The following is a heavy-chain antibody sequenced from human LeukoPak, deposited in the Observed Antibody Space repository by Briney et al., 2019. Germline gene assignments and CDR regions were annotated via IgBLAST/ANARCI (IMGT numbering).Heavy chain of an antibody. D-gene: IGHD1-26*01. V-gene: IGHV3-23*01. CDR3: AISSGNEPERV. J-gene: IGHJ4*02. Sequence: GGSLRLSCAASGFTFSSYAMSWVRQAPGKGLEWVSAISGSGGSTYYADSVKGRFTISRANSKNTLYLQMNSLRAEDTAVYYCAISSGNEPERVWGQGTLVTVSS. CDR1: GFTFSSYA. CDR2: ISGSGGST.